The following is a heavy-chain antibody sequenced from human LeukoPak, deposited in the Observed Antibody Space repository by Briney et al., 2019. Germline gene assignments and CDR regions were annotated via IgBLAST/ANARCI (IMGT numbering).Heavy chain of an antibody. V-gene: IGHV3-21*01. CDR3: AKHSTYYGSGSYYYYYYMDV. Sequence: GGSLRLSCAASGFTFSTYIMNWVRQTPGKGLEWVSSIGTSTSYIYYADSVKGRFTISRDNAKNSLYLEMNSLRAEDTAVYYCAKHSTYYGSGSYYYYYYMDVWGKGTTVTISS. D-gene: IGHD3-10*01. CDR1: GFTFSTYI. CDR2: IGTSTSYI. J-gene: IGHJ6*03.